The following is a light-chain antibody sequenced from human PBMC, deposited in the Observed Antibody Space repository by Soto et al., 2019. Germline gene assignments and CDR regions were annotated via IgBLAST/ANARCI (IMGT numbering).Light chain of an antibody. J-gene: IGKJ2*01. V-gene: IGKV3-11*01. CDR1: QSVSSY. CDR3: QQRSDWPGT. Sequence: EIVLTQSPATLSLSPGERATLSCRASQSVSSYLAWYQQKPGQAPRLLIYDASARATGIPARFSGCGSGTVFTLTLSSLEPEDFAVYCCQQRSDWPGTFGQGTKLEIK. CDR2: DAS.